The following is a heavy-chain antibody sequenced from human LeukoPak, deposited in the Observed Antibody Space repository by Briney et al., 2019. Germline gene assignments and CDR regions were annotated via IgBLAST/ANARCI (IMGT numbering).Heavy chain of an antibody. V-gene: IGHV1-2*02. CDR1: GYTFTGYY. CDR2: IDPNSGGS. J-gene: IGHJ4*02. D-gene: IGHD1-26*01. Sequence: ASVKVSCKTSGYTFTGYYIHWVRQAPGQGLEWMGWIDPNSGGSNSAQKFQGRVTMTRDTSISTAYMELSRLRSDDTAVYYCARGTTPWELLAYWGQGTLVTVSS. CDR3: ARGTTPWELLAY.